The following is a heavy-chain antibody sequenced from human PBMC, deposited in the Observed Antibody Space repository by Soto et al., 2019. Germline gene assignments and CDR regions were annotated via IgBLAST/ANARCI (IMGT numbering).Heavy chain of an antibody. J-gene: IGHJ2*01. CDR2: INPSGGSA. Sequence: QVQLVQSGAEVRKPGASVKVSCKASGYTFTNSYMHWVRQAPGQGLEWMGIINPSGGSANYAQRFRGRVTMTRATATITVYMELGSLKLEDTAVYYCATDMGSCSGGSCTYDWYSDCWGRGTLFTVSS. CDR1: GYTFTNSY. D-gene: IGHD2-15*01. CDR3: ATDMGSCSGGSCTYDWYSDC. V-gene: IGHV1-46*01.